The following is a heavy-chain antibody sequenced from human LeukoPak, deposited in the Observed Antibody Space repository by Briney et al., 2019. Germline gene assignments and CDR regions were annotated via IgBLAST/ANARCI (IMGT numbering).Heavy chain of an antibody. CDR3: ARLSAYYYGSYFYYYMDV. CDR2: IYIGGST. D-gene: IGHD3-10*01. Sequence: GGSLRLSCAASGFSVSNNYMSWVRQAPGKGLEWVSVIYIGGSTYYGDSVKGRFTISRDNAKKSVYLHMSSLRAEDTALYYCARLSAYYYGSYFYYYMDVWGKGTTVTVSS. V-gene: IGHV3-66*04. J-gene: IGHJ6*03. CDR1: GFSVSNNY.